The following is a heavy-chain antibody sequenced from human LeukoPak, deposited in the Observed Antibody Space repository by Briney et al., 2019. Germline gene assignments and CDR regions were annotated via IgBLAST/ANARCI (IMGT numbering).Heavy chain of an antibody. CDR3: ARDADNFDY. J-gene: IGHJ4*02. Sequence: GGSLRLSCAASGFTFSSYAMSWVRQAPGKGLEWVANIKQDGSEKYYVDSVKGRFTISRDNAKNSLYLQMNSLRAEDTAVYYCARDADNFDYWGQGTLVTVSS. CDR2: IKQDGSEK. CDR1: GFTFSSYA. V-gene: IGHV3-7*01. D-gene: IGHD3-9*01.